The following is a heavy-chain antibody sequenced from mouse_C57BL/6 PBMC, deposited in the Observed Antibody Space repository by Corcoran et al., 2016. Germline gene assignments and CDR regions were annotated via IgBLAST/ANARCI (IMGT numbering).Heavy chain of an antibody. Sequence: QIQLVQSGPELKKPGETVKISCKASGYTFTTYGMSWVKQAPGKGLKWMGWINTYSGVPTYADDFKGRFSFSLETSASTAYLQINNLKNEDTATYFCASDYGSRDWFAYWGQGTLVTVSA. CDR1: GYTFTTYG. V-gene: IGHV9-3*01. D-gene: IGHD1-1*01. CDR3: ASDYGSRDWFAY. J-gene: IGHJ3*01. CDR2: INTYSGVP.